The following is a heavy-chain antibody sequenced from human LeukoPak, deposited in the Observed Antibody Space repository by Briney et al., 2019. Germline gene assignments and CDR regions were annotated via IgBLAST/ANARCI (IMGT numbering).Heavy chain of an antibody. V-gene: IGHV4-59*11. J-gene: IGHJ4*02. CDR3: ARWAAEYCSSTSCYLGDGYNFDY. D-gene: IGHD2-2*01. CDR1: GGSISIHY. Sequence: SETLSLTCTVSGGSISIHYWSWIRQPPGKGLEWIGYIYYSGSTNYNPSLKSRVTISVDTSKNQFSLKLSSVTAADKAVYYCARWAAEYCSSTSCYLGDGYNFDYWGQGTLVTVSS. CDR2: IYYSGST.